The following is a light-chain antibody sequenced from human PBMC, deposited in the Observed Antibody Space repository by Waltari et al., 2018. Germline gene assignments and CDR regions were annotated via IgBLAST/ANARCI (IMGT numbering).Light chain of an antibody. V-gene: IGKV4-1*01. CDR1: QSVLYRSNNKNS. J-gene: IGKJ4*01. Sequence: DIVMTQSADSLAVSLGEGATINYQSSQSVLYRSNNKNSLAWYQQKPGQPPKLLIYWASTRESGVPDRFSGSGSGTDFTLTISSLQAEDVAVYYCQQYYSTPLTFGGGTKVEIK. CDR2: WAS. CDR3: QQYYSTPLT.